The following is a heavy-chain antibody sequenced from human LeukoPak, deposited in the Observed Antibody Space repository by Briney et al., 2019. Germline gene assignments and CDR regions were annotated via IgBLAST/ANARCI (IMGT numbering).Heavy chain of an antibody. V-gene: IGHV4-39*07. J-gene: IGHJ4*02. CDR3: AREPTRGYSYGLLRARYYFDY. CDR1: GGSISSSSYY. CDR2: IYYSGST. D-gene: IGHD5-18*01. Sequence: KASETLSLTCTVSGGSISSSSYYWGWIRQPPGKGLEWIGSIYYSGSTCYNPSLKSRVTISVDTSKNQFSLKLSSVTAADTAVYYCAREPTRGYSYGLLRARYYFDYWAREPWSPSPQ.